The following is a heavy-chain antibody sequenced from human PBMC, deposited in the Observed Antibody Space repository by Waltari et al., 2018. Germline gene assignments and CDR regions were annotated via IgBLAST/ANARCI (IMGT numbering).Heavy chain of an antibody. CDR1: GFTFSSHA. CDR3: AGRGMALCFDY. D-gene: IGHD3-16*01. V-gene: IGHV3-23*01. Sequence: EVQLLESGGGLVQPGGSLRLSCAASGFTFSSHAMRWVRQAPGKGLEWVSASSGSGCSTYYADSVKGRFTISRDNSKNTLYLQMNSLRAEDTAVYYCAGRGMALCFDYWGQGTLVTVSS. J-gene: IGHJ4*02. CDR2: SSGSGCST.